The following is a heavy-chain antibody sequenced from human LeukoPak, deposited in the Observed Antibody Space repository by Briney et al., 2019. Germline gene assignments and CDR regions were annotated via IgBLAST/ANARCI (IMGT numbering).Heavy chain of an antibody. J-gene: IGHJ3*02. V-gene: IGHV4-4*07. Sequence: SETLSLTCTVSGGSISSYYWSWIRQPAGKGLEWIGRIYTSGGTNYNPSLKSRVTMSVDTSKNQFSLKLSSVTAADTAVYYCARDPDGYYYGDYFYAFDIWGQGTMVTVSS. D-gene: IGHD4-17*01. CDR1: GGSISSYY. CDR3: ARDPDGYYYGDYFYAFDI. CDR2: IYTSGGT.